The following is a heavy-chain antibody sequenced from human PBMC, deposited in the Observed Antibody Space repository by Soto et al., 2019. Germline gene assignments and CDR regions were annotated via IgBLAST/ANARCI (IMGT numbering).Heavy chain of an antibody. CDR2: TYYRSRWYN. V-gene: IGHV6-1*01. CDR1: GESVAGNNVA. CDR3: ARARIGLVGGTTPYYFDY. D-gene: IGHD1-26*01. J-gene: IGHJ4*02. Sequence: QTLSLTCAISGESVAGNNVAWNWIRPSPSRGLEWLGRTYYRSRWYNDYALSVKSRITINPDTAKNKFSLLLNSVTPEDTAVYYCARARIGLVGGTTPYYFDYWGQGTLVTVSS.